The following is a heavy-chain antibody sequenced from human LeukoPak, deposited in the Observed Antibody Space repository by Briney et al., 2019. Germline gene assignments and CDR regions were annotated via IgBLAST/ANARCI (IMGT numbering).Heavy chain of an antibody. J-gene: IGHJ4*02. D-gene: IGHD6-6*01. Sequence: ASVKVSCKASGYTFTSYDINWVRQATGQGLEWMGWMNPNSGNTGYAQMFQGRVTITRNTSISTAYMELSSLRSEDTAVYYCARVVPYSSYYFDYWGQGTLVTVSS. CDR1: GYTFTSYD. CDR3: ARVVPYSSYYFDY. V-gene: IGHV1-8*03. CDR2: MNPNSGNT.